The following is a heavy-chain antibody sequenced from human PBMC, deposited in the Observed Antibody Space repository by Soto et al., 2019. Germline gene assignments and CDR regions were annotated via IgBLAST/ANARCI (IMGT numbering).Heavy chain of an antibody. Sequence: PSETLSLTCAVYGGSFSSYYCNWIRQSPGKGLEWIGEIHHSGSTNYNPSLKGRVSISVDTSKNLFSLELSSVTAADTAVYYCARWDENWGLYYYGLDVWGLGTTVTVSS. CDR2: IHHSGST. J-gene: IGHJ6*02. D-gene: IGHD7-27*01. V-gene: IGHV4-34*01. CDR3: ARWDENWGLYYYGLDV. CDR1: GGSFSSYY.